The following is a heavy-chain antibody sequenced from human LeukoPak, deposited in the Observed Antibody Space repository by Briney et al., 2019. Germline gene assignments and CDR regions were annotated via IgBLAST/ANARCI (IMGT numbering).Heavy chain of an antibody. Sequence: PGGSLRLSCTASGFTFSDYWMYWVRQAPGKGLVWVSRIKSDGTGILYEDFAEGRFTISRDNAKNALYLQMTSLREEDTAVYYCVRGQTTDYWGQGILVTVSS. CDR2: IKSDGTGI. CDR3: VRGQTTDY. J-gene: IGHJ4*02. V-gene: IGHV3-74*03. D-gene: IGHD1-1*01. CDR1: GFTFSDYW.